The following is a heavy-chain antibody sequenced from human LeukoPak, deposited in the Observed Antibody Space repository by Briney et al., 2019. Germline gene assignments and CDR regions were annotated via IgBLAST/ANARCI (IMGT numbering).Heavy chain of an antibody. CDR2: INTNTGNP. V-gene: IGHV7-4-1*02. CDR3: ARGTCSGGSCSYAY. Sequence: GASVKVSCKASGTTFTRYGMNWVRQAPGQGLEWMGWINTNTGNPTYAQGFTGRFVFSLDTSVSTAYLHISSLKAEDTAVYCCARGTCSGGSCSYAYWGQGTLVTVSS. D-gene: IGHD2-15*01. J-gene: IGHJ4*02. CDR1: GTTFTRYG.